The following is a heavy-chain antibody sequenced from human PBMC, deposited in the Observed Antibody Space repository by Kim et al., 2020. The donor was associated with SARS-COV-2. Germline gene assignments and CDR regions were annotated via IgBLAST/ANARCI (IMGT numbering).Heavy chain of an antibody. CDR1: GGSISSSSYY. J-gene: IGHJ4*02. D-gene: IGHD3-9*01. CDR3: ARHNFDWLLNWVYYFDY. Sequence: SETLSLTCTVSGGSISSSSYYWGWIRQPPGKGLEWIGSIYYSGSTYYNPSLKSRVTISVDTSKNQFSLKLSSVTAADTAVYYCARHNFDWLLNWVYYFDYWGQGTLVTVSS. V-gene: IGHV4-39*01. CDR2: IYYSGST.